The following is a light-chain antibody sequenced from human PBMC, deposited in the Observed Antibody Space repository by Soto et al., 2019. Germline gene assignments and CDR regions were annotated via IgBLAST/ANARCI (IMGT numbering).Light chain of an antibody. CDR2: GAS. CDR3: QQNYSPPTIT. Sequence: EIVMTQSPSTMSVSPGERATLSCRAIESVSNNLAWYQQKPGQAHRLLIYGASTRATDIPARFSGSGSGTDFTLTISSLQTEDFATYYCQQNYSPPTITFGQGTRLEIK. V-gene: IGKV3-15*01. CDR1: ESVSNN. J-gene: IGKJ5*01.